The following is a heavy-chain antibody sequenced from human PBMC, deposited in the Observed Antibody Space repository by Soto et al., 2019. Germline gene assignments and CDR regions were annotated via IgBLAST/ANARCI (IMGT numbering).Heavy chain of an antibody. J-gene: IGHJ6*02. Sequence: QVQLQESGPGLVKPSETLSLTCTVSGGSISSDYWSWFRQPAGQGLEWIGRIYPSGSTNYNPSLKSRVTMSVDTSKSQFSLQLSSVTAADPAVYYCARDQGSYYDYGMAVWGQGTTVTVSS. D-gene: IGHD3-22*01. CDR1: GGSISSDY. CDR3: ARDQGSYYDYGMAV. V-gene: IGHV4-4*07. CDR2: IYPSGST.